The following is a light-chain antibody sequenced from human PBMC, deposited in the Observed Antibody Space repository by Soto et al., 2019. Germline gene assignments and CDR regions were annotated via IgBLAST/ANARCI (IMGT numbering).Light chain of an antibody. J-gene: IGLJ1*01. Sequence: SSELTQPPSVSVAPGKTARITCGGNNIGSKSVYWYQQKPGQAPVLVIYYDSDRPSGIPERFSGSNSGNTATLTISRVEAEDEDDYYYQVWDSSSDHLYVFGTGTKLTVL. V-gene: IGLV3-21*04. CDR3: QVWDSSSDHLYV. CDR1: NIGSKS. CDR2: YDS.